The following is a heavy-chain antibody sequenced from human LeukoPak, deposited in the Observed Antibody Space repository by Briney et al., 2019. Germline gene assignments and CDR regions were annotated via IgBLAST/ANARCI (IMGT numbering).Heavy chain of an antibody. Sequence: PSQTLSLTCTVSGGSISSGSYYWSWIRQPPGKGLEWIGRIYTSGSTNYNPSLKSRVTISVDTSKNQFSLKLSSVTAADTAVYYCARGNYDFWSGYLADWFDPWGKGTLVTVSS. J-gene: IGHJ5*02. CDR1: GGSISSGSYY. V-gene: IGHV4-61*02. CDR2: IYTSGST. CDR3: ARGNYDFWSGYLADWFDP. D-gene: IGHD3-3*01.